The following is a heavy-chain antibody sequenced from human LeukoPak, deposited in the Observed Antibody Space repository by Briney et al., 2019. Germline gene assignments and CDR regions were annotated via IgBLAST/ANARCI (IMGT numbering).Heavy chain of an antibody. Sequence: PGRSLGLSCAASGFTFSSYAMHWVRQAPGKGLEWVAVISYDGSNKYYADSVKGRFTISRDNSKNTLYLQMNSLRAEDTAVYYCAREGGDSSSPDFDYWGQGTLVTVSS. CDR1: GFTFSSYA. J-gene: IGHJ4*02. CDR3: AREGGDSSSPDFDY. V-gene: IGHV3-30*01. D-gene: IGHD6-6*01. CDR2: ISYDGSNK.